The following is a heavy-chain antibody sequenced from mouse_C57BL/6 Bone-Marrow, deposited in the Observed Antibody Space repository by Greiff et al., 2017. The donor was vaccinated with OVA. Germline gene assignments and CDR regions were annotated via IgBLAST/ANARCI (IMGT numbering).Heavy chain of an antibody. V-gene: IGHV5-4*01. Sequence: EVQRVESGGGLVKPGGSLKLSCAASGFTFSSYAMSWVRQTPEKRLEWVATISDGGSYTYYPDNVKGRFTISRDNAKNNLYLQMSHLKSEDTAMYYYASDGLRPPYYYAMDYWGQGTSVTVSS. CDR2: ISDGGSYT. J-gene: IGHJ4*01. CDR1: GFTFSSYA. CDR3: ASDGLRPPYYYAMDY. D-gene: IGHD1-2*01.